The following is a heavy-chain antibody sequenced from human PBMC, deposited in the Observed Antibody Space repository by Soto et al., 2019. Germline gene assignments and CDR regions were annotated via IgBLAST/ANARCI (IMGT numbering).Heavy chain of an antibody. D-gene: IGHD5-12*01. Sequence: SETLSLTCTVSGGFITSDSYYWAWIHQPPGKGLEWIGSIYFSGSTYYNSALKSRLGISIDMSKNQFSLNLSSVTAADTAVYYCARHLSESGYDLNYWGQGTPVTVSS. CDR3: ARHLSESGYDLNY. V-gene: IGHV4-39*01. CDR2: IYFSGST. CDR1: GGFITSDSYY. J-gene: IGHJ4*02.